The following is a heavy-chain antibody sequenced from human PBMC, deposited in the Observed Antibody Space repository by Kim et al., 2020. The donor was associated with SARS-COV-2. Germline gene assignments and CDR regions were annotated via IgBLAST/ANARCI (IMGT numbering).Heavy chain of an antibody. D-gene: IGHD3-22*01. V-gene: IGHV3-23*01. J-gene: IGHJ3*02. CDR3: AKRVTMIVDGAVEI. Sequence: ADSVKGRFTISRDNSKNTLYLQMNSLRAGDTAVYYCAKRVTMIVDGAVEIWGQGTMVTVSS.